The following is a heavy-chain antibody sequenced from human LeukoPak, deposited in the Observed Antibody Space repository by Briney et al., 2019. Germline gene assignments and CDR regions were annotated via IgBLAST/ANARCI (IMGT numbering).Heavy chain of an antibody. Sequence: GGSLRLSCAASGFTFSNAWMSWVRQAPGKGLEWVGRIKSKTDGGTTDYAAPVKGRFTISRDDSKNTLYLQMNSLKTEDTAVYYCTTSVLLHLLHRYWGQGTLVTVSS. J-gene: IGHJ4*02. D-gene: IGHD3-10*01. CDR3: TTSVLLHLLHRY. CDR2: IKSKTDGGTT. CDR1: GFTFSNAW. V-gene: IGHV3-15*01.